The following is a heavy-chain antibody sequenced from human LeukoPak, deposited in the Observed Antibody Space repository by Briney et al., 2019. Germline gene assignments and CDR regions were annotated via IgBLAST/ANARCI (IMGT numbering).Heavy chain of an antibody. CDR2: ISGSGGST. V-gene: IGHV3-23*01. Sequence: GSSLRLSCAASGFTLSSYAMSWVRQAPGKGLEWVSAISGSGGSTYYADSVKGRFTISRDNSKNTLYLQMNSLRAEDTAVYYCAKEVHIVGATIARYFDYWGQGTLVTVSS. J-gene: IGHJ4*02. D-gene: IGHD1-26*01. CDR1: GFTLSSYA. CDR3: AKEVHIVGATIARYFDY.